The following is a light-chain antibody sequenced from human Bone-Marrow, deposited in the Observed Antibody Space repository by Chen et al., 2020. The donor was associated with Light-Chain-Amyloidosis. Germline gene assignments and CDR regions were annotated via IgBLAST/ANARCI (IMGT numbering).Light chain of an antibody. CDR1: DLPTKY. CDR2: RDT. J-gene: IGLJ2*01. CDR3: QSADSSGTYEVI. V-gene: IGLV3-25*03. Sequence: SYELTQSPSVSVSPGQTARITCSGDDLPTKYAYWYQQKPGQAPVLVIHRDTERPSGISERFSGSSSGTTATSTISGVQAEDEADYHCQSADSSGTYEVIFGGGTKLTVL.